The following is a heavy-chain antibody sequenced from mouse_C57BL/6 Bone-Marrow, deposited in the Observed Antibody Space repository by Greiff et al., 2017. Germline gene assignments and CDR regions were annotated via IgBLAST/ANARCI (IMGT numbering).Heavy chain of an antibody. CDR3: ARTSDGNYRQYFDY. Sequence: LQQPGAELVRPGSSVKLSCKASGYTFTSYWMHWVKQRPIQGLEWIGNIDSSDSDTHYNQKFKDKATLTVDKSSSTAYMQLSSLTSEDSAVYYCARTSDGNYRQYFDYWGQGTTLTVSS. D-gene: IGHD2-1*01. CDR1: GYTFTSYW. J-gene: IGHJ2*01. CDR2: IDSSDSDT. V-gene: IGHV1-52*01.